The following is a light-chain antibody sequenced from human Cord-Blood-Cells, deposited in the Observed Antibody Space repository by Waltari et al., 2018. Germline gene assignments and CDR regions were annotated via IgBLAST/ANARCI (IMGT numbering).Light chain of an antibody. CDR1: QGISSY. Sequence: RVDISTVSCRMSQGISSYLAWYQQKPGKAPELLNYAAATLQSGGASMFSGSGSGTDFTLTISCLQSEDFATYYCHQYYSFPLTFAGGTKVAIK. J-gene: IGKJ4*01. CDR2: AAA. CDR3: HQYYSFPLT. V-gene: IGKV1D-8*01.